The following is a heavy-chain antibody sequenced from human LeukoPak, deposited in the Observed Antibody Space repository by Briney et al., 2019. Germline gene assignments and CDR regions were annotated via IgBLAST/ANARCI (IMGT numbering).Heavy chain of an antibody. Sequence: PSETLSLTCAVYGGSFSGYYWSWIRQPPGKGLEWIGEINHSGSTNYNPSLKSRVTISVDTSKNQFSLKLSSVTAADTAVYYCARRLRWYDNDYWGQGTLVTVSS. CDR3: ARRLRWYDNDY. J-gene: IGHJ4*02. CDR2: INHSGST. D-gene: IGHD4-23*01. CDR1: GGSFSGYY. V-gene: IGHV4-34*01.